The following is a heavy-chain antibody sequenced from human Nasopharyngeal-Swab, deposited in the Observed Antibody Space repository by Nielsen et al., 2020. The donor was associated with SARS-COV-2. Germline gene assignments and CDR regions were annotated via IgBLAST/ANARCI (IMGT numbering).Heavy chain of an antibody. D-gene: IGHD3-10*01. CDR1: GFSFRSYW. CDR2: INSDGTTT. CDR3: ARRLVWFGEAHYYYYGMDV. V-gene: IGHV3-74*01. J-gene: IGHJ6*02. Sequence: GESLKISCVASGFSFRSYWMHWVRQAPGKGLVWVSCINSDGTTTRYADSVKGRFTVSRDNAKNTLYLEMNSLRADDTAVYYCARRLVWFGEAHYYYYGMDVWGQGTTVTVSS.